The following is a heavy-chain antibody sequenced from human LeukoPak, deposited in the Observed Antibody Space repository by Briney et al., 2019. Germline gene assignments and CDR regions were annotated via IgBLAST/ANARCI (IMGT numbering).Heavy chain of an antibody. D-gene: IGHD3-16*01. Sequence: PSETLSLTCSVSGASISSYYWTWIRQPPGKGLEFIGYFHYSGSTNYNPSLKSRVTISVDTSKNRFSLKLSSVTAADTAVYYCARLGEPNAFDIWGQGTMVTVSS. CDR3: ARLGEPNAFDI. CDR1: GASISSYY. CDR2: FHYSGST. J-gene: IGHJ3*02. V-gene: IGHV4-59*08.